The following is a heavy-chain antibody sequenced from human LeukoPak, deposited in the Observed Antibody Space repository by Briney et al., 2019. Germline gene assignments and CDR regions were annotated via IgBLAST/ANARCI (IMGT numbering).Heavy chain of an antibody. CDR1: GDSVSSKSDA. CDR2: TYYWSKLYN. D-gene: IGHD3-16*01. V-gene: IGHV6-1*01. J-gene: IGHJ5*02. CDR3: ARSTGGLDH. Sequence: SQTLSLTCAISGDSVSSKSDAWNWIRQSPSRGLEWLGRTYYWSKLYNYYAVSVKSRITINPDTSRNQFCLQLKSVTPEDTAVYYCARSTGGLDHWGQGTLVTVSS.